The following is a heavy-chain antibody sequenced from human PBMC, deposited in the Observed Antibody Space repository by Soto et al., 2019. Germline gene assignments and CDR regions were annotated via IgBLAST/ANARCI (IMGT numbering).Heavy chain of an antibody. Sequence: QLQLQESGPGLVKPSETLSLTCTVSGGSISSSSYYWGWIRQPPGKGLEWIGSIYYSGSTYYNPSLKSRVNISVDTSKNQFSRKLSSVTAADTAVYYCARQYYYESSGPTDDYWGQGTLVTVSS. J-gene: IGHJ4*02. V-gene: IGHV4-39*01. CDR1: GGSISSSSYY. D-gene: IGHD3-22*01. CDR2: IYYSGST. CDR3: ARQYYYESSGPTDDY.